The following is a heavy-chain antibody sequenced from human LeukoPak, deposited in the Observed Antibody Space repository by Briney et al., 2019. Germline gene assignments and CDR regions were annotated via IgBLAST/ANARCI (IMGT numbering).Heavy chain of an antibody. CDR2: IYPGDSGT. J-gene: IGHJ4*02. V-gene: IGHV5-51*01. Sequence: GESLKISCKGSGYSFTSYWIGWVRQMPGKGLEWMGIIYPGDSGTRYSPSFQGQVTISADKSISTAYLQWSSLKASHTAMYYCARWLQRYGPDYWGQGTLVTGSS. CDR3: ARWLQRYGPDY. CDR1: GYSFTSYW. D-gene: IGHD5-24*01.